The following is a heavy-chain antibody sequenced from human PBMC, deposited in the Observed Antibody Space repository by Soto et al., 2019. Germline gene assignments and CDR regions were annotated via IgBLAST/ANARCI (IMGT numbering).Heavy chain of an antibody. CDR3: AISVGAPDPHRAFDY. J-gene: IGHJ4*02. Sequence: ASVKVSCKASGYTFTGFYMHWVRQAPGQGLEWMGRINLDSGDTDHAEKFQGRVTMTRDTSISTAYMELTGLTSDDTAVYHCAISVGAPDPHRAFDYWGQGTPVTVSS. CDR1: GYTFTGFY. V-gene: IGHV1-2*06. CDR2: INLDSGDT. D-gene: IGHD1-26*01.